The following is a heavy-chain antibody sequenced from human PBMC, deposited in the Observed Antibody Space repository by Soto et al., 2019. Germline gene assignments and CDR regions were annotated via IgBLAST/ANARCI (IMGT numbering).Heavy chain of an antibody. J-gene: IGHJ6*02. CDR1: GGSISSYY. CDR2: IYYSGST. D-gene: IGHD6-13*01. V-gene: IGHV4-59*01. Sequence: SETLSLTCTVSGGSISSYYWSWIRQPPGKGLEWIGYIYYSGSTNYNPSLKSRVTISVDTSENQFSLKLSSVTAADTAVYYCARELAAGYYGMDVWGQGTTVTVSS. CDR3: ARELAAGYYGMDV.